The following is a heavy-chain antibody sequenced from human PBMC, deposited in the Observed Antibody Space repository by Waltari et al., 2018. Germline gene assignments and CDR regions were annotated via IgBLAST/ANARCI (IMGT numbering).Heavy chain of an antibody. CDR2: IYTRGST. CDR3: ARDNAGPRDFWSGYRPLDY. D-gene: IGHD3-3*01. Sequence: QVQLQESGPGLVKPSQTLSLTCTVSGGSISSGSYYWSWIRQPAGKGLEWIGRIYTRGSTNYNPSRKRRVTRSVDTSKNQFSLKLSSVTAADTAVYYCARDNAGPRDFWSGYRPLDYWGQGTLVTVSS. CDR1: GGSISSGSYY. J-gene: IGHJ4*02. V-gene: IGHV4-61*02.